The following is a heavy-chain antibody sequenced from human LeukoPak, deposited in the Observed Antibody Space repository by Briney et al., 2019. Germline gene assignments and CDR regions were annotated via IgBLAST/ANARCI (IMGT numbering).Heavy chain of an antibody. CDR3: ATLQSSGYDYSDY. V-gene: IGHV4-4*07. CDR1: DGSITNYD. J-gene: IGHJ4*02. CDR2: INTFGST. D-gene: IGHD3-22*01. Sequence: SETLSLTCTVSDGSITNYDWSWVRQPAGKGLEWIGRINTFGSTNYNPSLKSRVTISVDTSKNQFSLKLSSVTAADTAVYYCATLQSSGYDYSDYWGQGILVTVSS.